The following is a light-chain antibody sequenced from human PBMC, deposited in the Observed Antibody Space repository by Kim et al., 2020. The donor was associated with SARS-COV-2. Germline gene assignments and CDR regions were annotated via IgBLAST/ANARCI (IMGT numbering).Light chain of an antibody. CDR1: SSDVGSYNR. Sequence: GRAVTISCTGTSSDVGSYNRVSWYQQPPGTAPKPIIYEVSNRPSGVPDRFSGSKSGNTASLTISGLQAEDEADYYCSSYTTSNTGVFGTGTKVTVL. CDR2: EVS. J-gene: IGLJ1*01. CDR3: SSYTTSNTGV. V-gene: IGLV2-18*02.